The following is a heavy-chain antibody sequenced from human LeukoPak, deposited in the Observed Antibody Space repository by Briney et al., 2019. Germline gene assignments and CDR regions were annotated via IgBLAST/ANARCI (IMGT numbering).Heavy chain of an antibody. D-gene: IGHD3-9*01. Sequence: PGGSLRLSCAASGFTFSSFAMSWVRQAPGKGLEWVSAISGSGGSTYYADSVKGRFTISRDNSKNTLYLQMNSLRAEDTAVYYCAKAIRYFDWSPDYYFDYWGQGTLVTVSS. CDR1: GFTFSSFA. CDR3: AKAIRYFDWSPDYYFDY. CDR2: ISGSGGST. V-gene: IGHV3-23*01. J-gene: IGHJ4*02.